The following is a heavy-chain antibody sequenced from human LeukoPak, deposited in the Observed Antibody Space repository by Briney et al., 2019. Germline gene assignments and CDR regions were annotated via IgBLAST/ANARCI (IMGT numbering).Heavy chain of an antibody. CDR3: TTVPLITMVPL. CDR1: GFTFSNAW. D-gene: IGHD3-10*01. J-gene: IGHJ4*02. V-gene: IGHV3-15*01. Sequence: PGGSLRLSCAASGFTFSNAWMSSVRQAPGEGLEWVGRIKSKTDGGTTDYAAPVQCRFTISRDDSNNTLYLQMNSLKTEDTAVYYCTTVPLITMVPLWGQGTLVTVSS. CDR2: IKSKTDGGTT.